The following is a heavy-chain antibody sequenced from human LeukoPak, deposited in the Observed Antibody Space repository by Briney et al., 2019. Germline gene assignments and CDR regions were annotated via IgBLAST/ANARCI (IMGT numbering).Heavy chain of an antibody. V-gene: IGHV1-18*01. Sequence: AAVKVSRTSSGFTLSSYGISWVRQPPGQGLEWVGWISAFNGKSNYPQKFKGRVTITTDKSTSTAYMQLRSLRSDDTAVYYCAREAAAQVNRDHFDAWGQGTLVSVSS. CDR2: ISAFNGKS. CDR1: GFTLSSYG. CDR3: AREAAAQVNRDHFDA. J-gene: IGHJ4*02. D-gene: IGHD1-14*01.